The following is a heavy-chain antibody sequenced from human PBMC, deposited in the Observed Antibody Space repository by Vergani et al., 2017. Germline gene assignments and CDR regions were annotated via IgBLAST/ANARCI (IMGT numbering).Heavy chain of an antibody. Sequence: QVQLQQWGAGLLKPSETLSLTCAVYGGSFSGYYWSWIRQPPGKGLEWIGVINHSGSTNYNPSLKSRVTISVDTSKNQFSLKLSSVTAADTAVYYCARIAALYYYYYYYMDVWGKGTTVTVSS. J-gene: IGHJ6*03. CDR2: INHSGST. D-gene: IGHD6-6*01. CDR3: ARIAALYYYYYYYMDV. V-gene: IGHV4-34*01. CDR1: GGSFSGYY.